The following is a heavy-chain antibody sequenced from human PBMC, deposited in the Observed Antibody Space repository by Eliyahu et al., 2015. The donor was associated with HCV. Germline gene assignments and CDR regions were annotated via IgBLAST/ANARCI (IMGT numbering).Heavy chain of an antibody. V-gene: IGHV1-69*01. CDR3: ARASPPGITIFGVVKAENWFDP. D-gene: IGHD3-3*01. Sequence: LEWMGGIIPIFGTANYAQKFQGRVTITADESTSTAYMELSSLRSEDTAVYYCARASPPGITIFGVVKAENWFDPWGQGTLVTVSS. J-gene: IGHJ5*02. CDR2: IIPIFGTA.